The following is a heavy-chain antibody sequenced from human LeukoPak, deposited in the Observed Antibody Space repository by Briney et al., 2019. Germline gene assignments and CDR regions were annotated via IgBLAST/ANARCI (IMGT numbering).Heavy chain of an antibody. J-gene: IGHJ4*02. Sequence: GRSLRLSCAASGFTFSSYGMHWVRQAPGKGLEWVAVISYDGSNKYYADSLKGRFTISRDNSKNTLYLQMNSLRAEDTAVYYCAKDHLDYDILTGLDYWGQGTLVTVSS. CDR3: AKDHLDYDILTGLDY. CDR1: GFTFSSYG. V-gene: IGHV3-30*18. D-gene: IGHD3-9*01. CDR2: ISYDGSNK.